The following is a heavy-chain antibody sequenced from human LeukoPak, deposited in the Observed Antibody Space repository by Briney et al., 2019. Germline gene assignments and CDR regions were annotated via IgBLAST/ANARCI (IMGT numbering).Heavy chain of an antibody. Sequence: PGGSLRLSRAASGLTFSTYALSWVRQAPGKGLEWVSAISGSSGSTYYADSVKGRFTISRDNSKNTLYLQMNSLRAEDSAVYYCAKERGSGSYAYFDDWGQGTLVTVSS. CDR3: AKERGSGSYAYFDD. CDR1: GLTFSTYA. V-gene: IGHV3-23*01. CDR2: ISGSSGST. D-gene: IGHD1-26*01. J-gene: IGHJ4*02.